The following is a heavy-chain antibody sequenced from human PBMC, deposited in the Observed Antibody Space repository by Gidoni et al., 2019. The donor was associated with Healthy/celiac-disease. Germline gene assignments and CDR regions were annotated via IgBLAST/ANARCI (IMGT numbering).Heavy chain of an antibody. Sequence: EVQLLESGGGLVQPGGSLRLSCAASGPTFSSYAMRWVRQAPGKGLEWVSAISGSGGSTYDADSVRGRFTVSRDNSKNTLYLQMNSLRAEDTAVYYCAKGSGGWYAEYFQHWGQGTLVTVAS. CDR2: ISGSGGST. J-gene: IGHJ1*01. CDR3: AKGSGGWYAEYFQH. D-gene: IGHD6-19*01. V-gene: IGHV3-23*01. CDR1: GPTFSSYA.